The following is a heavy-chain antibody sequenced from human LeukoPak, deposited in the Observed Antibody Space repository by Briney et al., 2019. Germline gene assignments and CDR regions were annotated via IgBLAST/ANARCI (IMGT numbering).Heavy chain of an antibody. D-gene: IGHD4-17*01. J-gene: IGHJ4*02. Sequence: SETLSLTCTVSGGSISSYYWSWIRQPAGKGLEWIGRIYITGSTDYNPSLRSRVTMSVDTSKNQFSLKLSSVTAADTAVYYCARDDYGDFALDYWGQGTLVTVSS. CDR2: IYITGST. V-gene: IGHV4-4*07. CDR3: ARDDYGDFALDY. CDR1: GGSISSYY.